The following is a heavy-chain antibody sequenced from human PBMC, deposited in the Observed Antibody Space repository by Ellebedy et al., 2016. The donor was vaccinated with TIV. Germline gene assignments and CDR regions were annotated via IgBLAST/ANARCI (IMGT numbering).Heavy chain of an antibody. D-gene: IGHD3-10*01. J-gene: IGHJ3*02. CDR2: MNPNSGNT. V-gene: IGHV1-8*01. Sequence: ASVKVSCKASGYTFTSYDINWVRQATGQGLEWMGWMNPNSGNTGYAQKFQGRVTMTRNTSISTAYMELSSLRSEDTAVYYCARGQRLLWFGDPSITHAFDIWGQGTMVTVSS. CDR3: ARGQRLLWFGDPSITHAFDI. CDR1: GYTFTSYD.